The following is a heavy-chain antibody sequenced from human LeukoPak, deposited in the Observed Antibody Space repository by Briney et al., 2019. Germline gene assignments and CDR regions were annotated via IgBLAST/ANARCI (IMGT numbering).Heavy chain of an antibody. V-gene: IGHV3-48*01. Sequence: PGGSLRLSCAASGFTFSSYSMNWVRQAPGKGLEWVSYISSSSSTIYYADSVKGRFTSSRDNAKNSLYLQMNSLRAEDTAVYYCARGLGGSRENYWGQGTLVTVSS. D-gene: IGHD1-26*01. CDR1: GFTFSSYS. CDR3: ARGLGGSRENY. CDR2: ISSSSSTI. J-gene: IGHJ4*02.